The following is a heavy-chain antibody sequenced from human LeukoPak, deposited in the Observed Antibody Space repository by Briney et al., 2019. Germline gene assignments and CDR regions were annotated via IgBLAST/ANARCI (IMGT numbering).Heavy chain of an antibody. D-gene: IGHD3-22*01. V-gene: IGHV3-21*01. CDR3: ARERGITMIVVVTNPFDY. CDR1: GFTFSSYS. J-gene: IGHJ4*02. CDR2: ISSSSSYI. Sequence: NSGGSLRLSCAASGFTFSSYSMNWVRQAPGEGLEWVSSISSSSSYIYYADSVKGRFTISRDNSKNTLYLQMNSLRAEDTAVYYCARERGITMIVVVTNPFDYWGQGTLVTVSS.